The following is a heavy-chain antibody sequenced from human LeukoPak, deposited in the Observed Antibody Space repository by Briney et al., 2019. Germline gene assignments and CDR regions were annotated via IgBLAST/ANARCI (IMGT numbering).Heavy chain of an antibody. V-gene: IGHV4-31*03. J-gene: IGHJ4*02. Sequence: NTSQTLSLTCTVSGGSINSGGSYWSWIRQHPGKGLEWIGYIYYSGSTYYNPSLKSRVTISVDTSKNQFSPKLSSVTAADTAVYYCARDVPRGYSYGAFDYWGQGTLVTVSS. CDR2: IYYSGST. D-gene: IGHD5-18*01. CDR3: ARDVPRGYSYGAFDY. CDR1: GGSINSGGSY.